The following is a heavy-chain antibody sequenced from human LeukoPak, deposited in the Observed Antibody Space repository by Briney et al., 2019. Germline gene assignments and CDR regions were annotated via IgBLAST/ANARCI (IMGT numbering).Heavy chain of an antibody. Sequence: GGSLRLSCAASGFTFSSYWMHWVRQAPGKGLEWVSSVSNTGGSTHYADSVKGRFTISRNNSKDTLYLQMNSLRAEDTAVYYCARPSRGSVDYWGRGTLVTVSS. CDR2: VSNTGGST. CDR3: ARPSRGSVDY. J-gene: IGHJ4*02. V-gene: IGHV3-23*01. D-gene: IGHD6-25*01. CDR1: GFTFSSYW.